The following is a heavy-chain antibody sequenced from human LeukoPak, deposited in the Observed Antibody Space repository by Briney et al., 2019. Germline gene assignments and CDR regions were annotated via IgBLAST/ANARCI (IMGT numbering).Heavy chain of an antibody. CDR1: GYTFTSYG. J-gene: IGHJ3*02. V-gene: IGHV1-18*01. Sequence: ASVKVSCKASGYTFTSYGISWVRQAPGQGLEWMGWISAYNGNTNYAQKLQGRVTMTTDTSTSTAYMELSSLRSEDTAVYYCASPAPNDYGGLLYAFDIWGQGTMVTVSS. CDR3: ASPAPNDYGGLLYAFDI. D-gene: IGHD4-23*01. CDR2: ISAYNGNT.